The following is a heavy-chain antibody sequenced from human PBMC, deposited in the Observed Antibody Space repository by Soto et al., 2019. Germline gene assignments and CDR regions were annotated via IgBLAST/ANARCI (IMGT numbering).Heavy chain of an antibody. CDR3: AVDAVLNGAYIGWLDP. Sequence: DVQLVESGGDLVQPGGSLRLSCAASGFSFSSYWMTWVRQAPGKGLEWVANIKQEGREKYYVASVTGRFTISRDNGNSLLFLQIDSLTTDDTAVYYWAVDAVLNGAYIGWLDPWGQGTLVTVSS. CDR2: IKQEGREK. CDR1: GFSFSSYW. V-gene: IGHV3-7*03. D-gene: IGHD3-16*01. J-gene: IGHJ5*02.